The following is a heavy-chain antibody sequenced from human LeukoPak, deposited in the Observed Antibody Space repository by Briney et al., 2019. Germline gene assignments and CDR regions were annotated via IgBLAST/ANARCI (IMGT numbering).Heavy chain of an antibody. J-gene: IGHJ4*02. CDR3: AKSMVRGVIMAYYFDY. D-gene: IGHD3-10*01. Sequence: SGGSLRLSWAASGFTFSSYAMSWVRQAPGKGLEWVSAISGSGGSTYYADSVKGRFTISRDNSKNTLYLQMNSLRAEDTAVYYCAKSMVRGVIMAYYFDYWGQGTLVTVSS. CDR1: GFTFSSYA. V-gene: IGHV3-23*01. CDR2: ISGSGGST.